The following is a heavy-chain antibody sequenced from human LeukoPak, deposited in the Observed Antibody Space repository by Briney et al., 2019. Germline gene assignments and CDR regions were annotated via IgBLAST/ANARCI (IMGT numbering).Heavy chain of an antibody. CDR2: ISGGGGSA. J-gene: IGHJ6*02. D-gene: IGHD3-9*01. CDR1: GFTFSNYW. Sequence: GGSLRLSCAASGFTFSNYWMHWVRQAPGKGLEWVSAISGGGGSAYYADSVKGRFTISRDNSKNTLYLQMNSLRAEDTAVYYCAKDSDILERVSLREYDILANYYYYGMDVWGQGTTVTVSS. CDR3: AKDSDILERVSLREYDILANYYYYGMDV. V-gene: IGHV3-23*01.